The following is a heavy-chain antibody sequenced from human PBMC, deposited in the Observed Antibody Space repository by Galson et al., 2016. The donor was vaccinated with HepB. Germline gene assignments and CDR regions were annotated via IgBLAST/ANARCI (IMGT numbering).Heavy chain of an antibody. CDR2: ISSSSSYI. D-gene: IGHD3-16*01. V-gene: IGHV3-21*04. J-gene: IGHJ6*02. Sequence: SLRLSCAASGFTFSSYSMNWVRQAPGKGLEWVSSISSSSSYIYYADSVKGRFTISRDNAKSPLYLQMNSLRAEDTAVYYCARNRFGYRSDGMDAWGQGTTVTVSS. CDR1: GFTFSSYS. CDR3: ARNRFGYRSDGMDA.